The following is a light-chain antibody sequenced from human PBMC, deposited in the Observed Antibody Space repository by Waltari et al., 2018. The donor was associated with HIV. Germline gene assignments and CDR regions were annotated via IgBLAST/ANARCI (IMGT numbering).Light chain of an antibody. Sequence: EVVMSQSPDTLSVSPGEGVTLSCRASQSIKYDLAWYQQRPGQAPRLLIYDASTRATGIPARFSGSGSGTEFTLTINSLQSEDFAIYYCQQYSNWPPATFGQGTKVEIK. J-gene: IGKJ1*01. CDR2: DAS. V-gene: IGKV3-15*01. CDR3: QQYSNWPPAT. CDR1: QSIKYD.